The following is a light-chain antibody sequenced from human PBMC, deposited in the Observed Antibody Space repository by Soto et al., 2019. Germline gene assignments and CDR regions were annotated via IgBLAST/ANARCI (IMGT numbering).Light chain of an antibody. CDR2: RAS. J-gene: IGKJ4*02. V-gene: IGKV1-5*03. Sequence: DTQMTQSPSTLSASVGDRVTITCRASQDIGTWLAWYQQKPEKAPKVLIYRASNLESGVPSRFSGSGSGTEFSLTINSLQADDFATYYCQQDHSYSGTFGGGTKVDIK. CDR1: QDIGTW. CDR3: QQDHSYSGT.